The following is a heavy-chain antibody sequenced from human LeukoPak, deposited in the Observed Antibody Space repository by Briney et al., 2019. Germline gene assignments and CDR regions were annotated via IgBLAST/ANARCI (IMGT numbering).Heavy chain of an antibody. Sequence: SETLSPPCAALGGPLRGYFWSGIRQPPGKGREGIGEINHSGSINYNPSLKSRVTISVDTYKTQFSLKLSSVTAADTAVYYWARAQPTAMVHYWGQGTLVTVSS. J-gene: IGHJ4*02. CDR2: INHSGSI. CDR3: ARAQPTAMVHY. CDR1: GGPLRGYF. D-gene: IGHD5-18*01. V-gene: IGHV4-34*01.